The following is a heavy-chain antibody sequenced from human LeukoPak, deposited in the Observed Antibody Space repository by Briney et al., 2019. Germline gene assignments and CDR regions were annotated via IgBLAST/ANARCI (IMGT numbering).Heavy chain of an antibody. CDR3: ASRGITAIDLLDY. V-gene: IGHV3-23*01. Sequence: PGGSLRLSCAASGLPFSTYSMNWVRQAPGKGLEWVSAISGSGGSTYYADSVKGRFTISRDNSKNTLYLQMNSLRAEDTAVYYCASRGITAIDLLDYWGQGTLVTVSS. CDR1: GLPFSTYS. J-gene: IGHJ4*02. CDR2: ISGSGGST. D-gene: IGHD5-18*01.